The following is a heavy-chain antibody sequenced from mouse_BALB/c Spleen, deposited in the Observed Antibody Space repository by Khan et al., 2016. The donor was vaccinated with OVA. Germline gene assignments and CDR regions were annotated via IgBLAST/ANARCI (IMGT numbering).Heavy chain of an antibody. V-gene: IGHV5-17*02. CDR2: ISGDSTTI. CDR3: ATSNLYADYFDY. J-gene: IGHJ2*01. Sequence: EVELVESGGGLVQPGGSRKLSCAASGFTFSSYGVHWFRQAPERGLEWVAYISGDSTTIYYADTVKGRFTISRDNPKNTLFLQMTSLMSEDTAKDCWATSNLYADYFDYWGQGTTLTVSS. D-gene: IGHD1-1*01. CDR1: GFTFSSYG.